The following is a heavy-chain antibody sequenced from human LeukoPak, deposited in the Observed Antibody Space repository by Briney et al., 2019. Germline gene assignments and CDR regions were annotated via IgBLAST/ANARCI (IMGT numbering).Heavy chain of an antibody. CDR3: AREASHHYDFWSGYPDH. V-gene: IGHV3-21*01. CDR2: ISSSSSYI. J-gene: IGHJ4*02. D-gene: IGHD3-3*01. Sequence: GGSLRLSCAASGFTFSSYIMNWVRQAPGKGLEWVSSISSSSSYIYYADSVKGRFTISRDNAKNSLYLQMNSLRAEDTAVYYCAREASHHYDFWSGYPDHWGQGTLVTVSS. CDR1: GFTFSSYI.